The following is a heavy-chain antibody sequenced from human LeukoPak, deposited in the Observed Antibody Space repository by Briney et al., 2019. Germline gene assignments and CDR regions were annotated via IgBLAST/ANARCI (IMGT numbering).Heavy chain of an antibody. CDR3: ARDTYGGNWSLGY. CDR2: INPNNGGT. Sequence: ASVKVSCKASGYTFSDYYMHWVRQAPGQGLEWMGWINPNNGGTHYAQKFQGRVSMTSDTSISTAYMELSRLTSDDTAVYYCARDTYGGNWSLGYWGQGTLVTVSS. J-gene: IGHJ4*02. D-gene: IGHD4-23*01. V-gene: IGHV1-2*02. CDR1: GYTFSDYY.